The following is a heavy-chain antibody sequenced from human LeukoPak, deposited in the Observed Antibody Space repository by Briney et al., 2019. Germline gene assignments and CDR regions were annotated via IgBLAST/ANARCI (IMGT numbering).Heavy chain of an antibody. J-gene: IGHJ4*02. Sequence: GGSLRLSCAASGCTFSSYSMNWVRQAPGKGLEWVSFISSSSSTIYYADSVKGRFTISRDNAKNSLYLQMNSLRAEDTAVYYCARDRGGSYSAIDYWGQGTLVTVSS. CDR2: ISSSSSTI. CDR3: ARDRGGSYSAIDY. V-gene: IGHV3-48*04. D-gene: IGHD1-26*01. CDR1: GCTFSSYS.